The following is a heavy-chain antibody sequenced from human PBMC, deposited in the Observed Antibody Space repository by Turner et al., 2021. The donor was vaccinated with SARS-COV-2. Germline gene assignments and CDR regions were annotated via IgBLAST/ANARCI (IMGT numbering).Heavy chain of an antibody. CDR3: AKGGWGAFDY. J-gene: IGHJ4*02. D-gene: IGHD3-16*01. CDR1: GITPTSYS. V-gene: IGHV3-23*01. Sequence: EVQLLESGGGLVQPGGSLRLSCAAYGITPTSYSMSWVRQAPGKGLEWVSSISGSGVTTYYADSVKGRFTISRDSFNNMVYLQMNSLRADDMAVYYCAKGGWGAFDYWGQGILVIVSS. CDR2: ISGSGVTT.